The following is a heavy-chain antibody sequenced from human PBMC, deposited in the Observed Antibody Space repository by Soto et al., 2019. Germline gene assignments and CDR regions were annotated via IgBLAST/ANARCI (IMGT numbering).Heavy chain of an antibody. J-gene: IGHJ5*02. V-gene: IGHV1-18*01. CDR3: ARTTVTTHNWFDP. CDR1: GSTFTSYG. CDR2: ISAYNGNT. D-gene: IGHD4-17*01. Sequence: PSGKVSCKASGSTFTSYGIIWVRQAPGQGLEWMGWISAYNGNTNYAQKLQGRVTMTTDTSTSTAYMELRSLRSDDTAVYYCARTTVTTHNWFDPWGQGTLVTVSS.